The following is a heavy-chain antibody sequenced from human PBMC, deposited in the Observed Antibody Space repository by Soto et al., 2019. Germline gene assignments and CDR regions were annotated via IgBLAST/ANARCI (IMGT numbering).Heavy chain of an antibody. D-gene: IGHD6-19*01. CDR2: MNPNSGNT. V-gene: IGHV1-8*01. Sequence: ASVKVSGKASGYTFTSYDINCVRQATGQGLEWMGWMNPNSGNTDYAQKFQGRVTMTRNTSISTAYMELSSLRSEDTAVYYCARDYSSGYGMDVWGQGTTVTVSS. CDR1: GYTFTSYD. CDR3: ARDYSSGYGMDV. J-gene: IGHJ6*02.